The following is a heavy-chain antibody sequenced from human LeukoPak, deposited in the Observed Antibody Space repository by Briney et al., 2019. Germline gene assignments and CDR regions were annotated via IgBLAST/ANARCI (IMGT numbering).Heavy chain of an antibody. D-gene: IGHD7-27*01. CDR2: IWHDGSNK. J-gene: IGHJ4*02. CDR3: ARDSGDLD. V-gene: IGHV3-33*01. Sequence: GGSLRLSCVASGFTFSSYGMHWVRQAPGKGLEWVAVIWHDGSNKYYADSVKGRFTISRDNSKNTLYLQMNSLRAGDTAVYYCARDSGDLDWGQGTLVTVSS. CDR1: GFTFSSYG.